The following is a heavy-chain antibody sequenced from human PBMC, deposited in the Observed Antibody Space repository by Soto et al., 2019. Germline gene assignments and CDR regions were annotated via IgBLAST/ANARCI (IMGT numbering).Heavy chain of an antibody. CDR3: AREGTTYYYDSSGYYYRNPAAFDI. CDR1: VGSISSYY. J-gene: IGHJ3*02. D-gene: IGHD3-22*01. CDR2: IYYSGST. V-gene: IGHV4-59*01. Sequence: SETLSLTCTVSVGSISSYYWSWLRQPPGQGLEWIGSIYYSGSTNSNPSLKSRVTLSVDTSKNQFSLKLSSVTVADTAVYYCAREGTTYYYDSSGYYYRNPAAFDICGQGTTAT.